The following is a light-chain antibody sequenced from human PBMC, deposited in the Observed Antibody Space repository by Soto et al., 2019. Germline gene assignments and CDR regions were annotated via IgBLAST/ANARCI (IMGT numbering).Light chain of an antibody. CDR2: EGS. CDR3: CSYTSIRTYV. J-gene: IGLJ1*01. Sequence: QSVLTQPASVFGSPGQSITISCTETSSDVGRYKFVSWYQQHPGKAPKVMIYEGSKRPSGVSNRFSGSKSGNTASLTISGLQAEDEADYYCCSYTSIRTYVFGTGTKVTVL. CDR1: SSDVGRYKF. V-gene: IGLV2-23*01.